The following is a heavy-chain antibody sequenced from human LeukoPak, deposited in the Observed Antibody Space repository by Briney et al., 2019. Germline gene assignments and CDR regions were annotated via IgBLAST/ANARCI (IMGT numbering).Heavy chain of an antibody. J-gene: IGHJ6*03. CDR1: GGSISSYY. D-gene: IGHD3-10*01. Sequence: SETLSLTCTVSGGSISSYYWSWIRQPAGKGLEWIGRIYTSGSTNYNPSLKSRVTTSVDTSKNQFSLKLSSVTAADTAVYYCARDPIYYYGSGSYYMDVWGKGTTVTVSS. CDR3: ARDPIYYYGSGSYYMDV. CDR2: IYTSGST. V-gene: IGHV4-4*07.